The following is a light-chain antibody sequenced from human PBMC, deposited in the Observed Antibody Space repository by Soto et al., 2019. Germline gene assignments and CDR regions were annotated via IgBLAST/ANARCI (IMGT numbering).Light chain of an antibody. V-gene: IGLV1-40*01. Sequence: QSVLTQPPSVSGAAGRRVTISCTGCSSNIGAGYDVHWYQQLPGTAPKLLIYGNSNRPSGVPDRFSGSKSGTSASLAITGLQAEDEPDYYCQSYDSSLSALFGGGTKLTV. CDR2: GNS. J-gene: IGLJ3*02. CDR1: SSNIGAGYD. CDR3: QSYDSSLSAL.